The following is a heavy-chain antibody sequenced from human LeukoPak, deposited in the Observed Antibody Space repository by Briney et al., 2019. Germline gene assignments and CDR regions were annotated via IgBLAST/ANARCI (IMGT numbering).Heavy chain of an antibody. CDR3: ARGLGRGSYFSFFDY. Sequence: PGGSLRLSCAASGFTFSSYGMNWVRQAPGKGLEWVSSISSSSSYIYYADSVKGRFTISRDNAKNSLYLQMNSLRAEDTAVYYCARGLGRGSYFSFFDYWGQGTLVTVSS. D-gene: IGHD1-26*01. J-gene: IGHJ4*02. V-gene: IGHV3-21*01. CDR1: GFTFSSYG. CDR2: ISSSSSYI.